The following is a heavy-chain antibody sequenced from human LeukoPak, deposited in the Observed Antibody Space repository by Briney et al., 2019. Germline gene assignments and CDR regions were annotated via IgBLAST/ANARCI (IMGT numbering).Heavy chain of an antibody. Sequence: KASETLSLTCAVYGGSFSGYYWSWIRQPPGKGLEWIGEINHSGSTNYNPSLKGRVTISVDTSKNQFSLKLSSVTAADTAVYYCARASADYYGSGSTPFDYWGQGTLVTVSS. CDR2: INHSGST. D-gene: IGHD3-10*01. V-gene: IGHV4-34*01. J-gene: IGHJ4*02. CDR3: ARASADYYGSGSTPFDY. CDR1: GGSFSGYY.